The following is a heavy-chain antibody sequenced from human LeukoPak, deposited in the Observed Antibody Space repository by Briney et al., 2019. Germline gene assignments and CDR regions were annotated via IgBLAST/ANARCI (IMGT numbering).Heavy chain of an antibody. J-gene: IGHJ4*02. CDR2: IKQDGSEK. CDR3: ARARGAAAGTRYYFDY. D-gene: IGHD6-13*01. CDR1: GFTFSSYW. Sequence: GGSLRLSCAASGFTFSSYWMSWVRQAPGKGLEWVANIKQDGSEKYYVDSVKGRFTISRDNAKNSLYLQMNSLRAEDTAVYYCARARGAAAGTRYYFDYWGQGTLVTVSS. V-gene: IGHV3-7*01.